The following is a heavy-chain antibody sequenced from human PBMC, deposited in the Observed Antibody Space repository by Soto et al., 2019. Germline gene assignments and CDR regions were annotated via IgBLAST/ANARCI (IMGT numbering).Heavy chain of an antibody. CDR3: ARLSVETVADGSDY. CDR1: GGSISSSSYY. Sequence: QLQLQESGPGLVKPSETLSLTCTVSGGSISSSSYYWGWIRQPPGKGLEWIGRIYYSGSTYYNPSLKSRFTISVDTSKNQFSLKLSSVTAADTAVYYCARLSVETVADGSDYWGQGTLVTVSS. CDR2: IYYSGST. V-gene: IGHV4-39*01. D-gene: IGHD6-19*01. J-gene: IGHJ4*02.